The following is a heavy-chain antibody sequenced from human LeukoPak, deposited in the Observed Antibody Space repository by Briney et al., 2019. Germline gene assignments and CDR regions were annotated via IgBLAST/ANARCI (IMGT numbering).Heavy chain of an antibody. J-gene: IGHJ4*02. V-gene: IGHV3-30-3*01. Sequence: GGSLRLSCAASGFTFSSYAMHWVRQAPGKGLEWVSVISYDGSNKYYADSVKGRFTISRDNSKNTLYLQMNSLRAEDTAVYYCASNPGYSSSWEEYYFDYWGQGTLVTVS. D-gene: IGHD6-13*01. CDR3: ASNPGYSSSWEEYYFDY. CDR1: GFTFSSYA. CDR2: ISYDGSNK.